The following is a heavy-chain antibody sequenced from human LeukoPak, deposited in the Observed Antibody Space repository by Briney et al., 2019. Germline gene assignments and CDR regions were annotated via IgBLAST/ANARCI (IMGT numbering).Heavy chain of an antibody. CDR1: GFTFSSYA. CDR3: ANSGNYYDTSGHEY. J-gene: IGHJ4*02. D-gene: IGHD3-22*01. Sequence: PGGSLRLSCAASGFTFSSYAMYWVRQAPGRGLEWVAVISYDGSSKYSADSVKGRFTISRDNSKNTLYLQMNSLRAEDTAVYYCANSGNYYDTSGHEYWGQGTLVTVSS. CDR2: ISYDGSSK. V-gene: IGHV3-30*04.